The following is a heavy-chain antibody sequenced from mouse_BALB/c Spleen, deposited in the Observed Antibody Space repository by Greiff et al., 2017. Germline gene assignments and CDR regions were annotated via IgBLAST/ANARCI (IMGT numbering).Heavy chain of an antibody. D-gene: IGHD6-1*01. J-gene: IGHJ1*01. CDR1: GFNIKDTY. CDR2: IDPENGNT. Sequence: EVQLVESGAELVKPGASVKLSCTASGFNIKDTYMHWVKQRPEQGLEWIGWIDPENGNTIYDPKFQGKASITADTSSNTAYLQLSSLTSEDTAVYYCAATPDVWGAGTTVTVSS. V-gene: IGHV14-3*02. CDR3: AATPDV.